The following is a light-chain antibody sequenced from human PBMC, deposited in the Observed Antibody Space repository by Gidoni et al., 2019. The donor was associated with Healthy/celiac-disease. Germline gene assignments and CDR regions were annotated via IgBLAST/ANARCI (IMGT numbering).Light chain of an antibody. J-gene: IGLJ2*01. CDR2: EVS. Sequence: QSALTQPASVSRSPGQSITISCTGTSSDVGGYNYVSWYQQHPGKAPKLMIYEVSNRPSGVSNRFSGSKSGNTASLTISGLQAEDEADYYGSSYTSSSTVVFGGGTKLTVL. CDR1: SSDVGGYNY. CDR3: SSYTSSSTVV. V-gene: IGLV2-14*01.